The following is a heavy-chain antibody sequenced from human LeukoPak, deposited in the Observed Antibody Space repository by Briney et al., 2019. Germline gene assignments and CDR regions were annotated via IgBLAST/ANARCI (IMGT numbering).Heavy chain of an antibody. J-gene: IGHJ4*02. D-gene: IGHD3-22*01. CDR1: GGAFSGYY. CDR2: INHSGST. V-gene: IGHV4-34*01. CDR3: ARGPRLYYYDSSGYYYY. Sequence: LETLSLTCAVYGGAFSGYYWSWIRQPPGKGLEWIGEINHSGSTNYNPSLKSRVTISVDSSKNQFSLKLSSVTSADTAVYFSARGPRLYYYDSSGYYYYWGQGTLVTVSS.